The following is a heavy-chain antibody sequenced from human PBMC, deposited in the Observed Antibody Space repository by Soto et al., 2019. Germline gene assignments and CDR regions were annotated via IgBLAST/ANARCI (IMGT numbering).Heavy chain of an antibody. CDR3: AKATATGGGAFDI. CDR2: ILVDGRT. J-gene: IGHJ3*02. D-gene: IGHD2-8*02. CDR1: GFICSSYD. Sequence: GGSLRLSCASSGFICSSYDMSWVRQAPGKGLEWVSTILVDGRTFYVDSVKGRFTISRDSSQNTVYLQMNSLTAGDTALYYCAKATATGGGAFDICGQGTMVTVSS. V-gene: IGHV3-23*01.